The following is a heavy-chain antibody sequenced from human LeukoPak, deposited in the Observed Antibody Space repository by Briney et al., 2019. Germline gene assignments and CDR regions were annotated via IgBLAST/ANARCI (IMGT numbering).Heavy chain of an antibody. CDR3: ARGRFQRWGTIFGVVTTAYYFDY. V-gene: IGHV1-8*03. Sequence: ASVKVSCKASGYTFTSYDINWVRQATGQGLEWMGWTNPNSGNTGYAQKFQGRVTITRNTSISTAYMELSSLRSEDTAVYYCARGRFQRWGTIFGVVTTAYYFDYWGQGTLVTVSS. CDR1: GYTFTSYD. J-gene: IGHJ4*02. CDR2: TNPNSGNT. D-gene: IGHD3-3*01.